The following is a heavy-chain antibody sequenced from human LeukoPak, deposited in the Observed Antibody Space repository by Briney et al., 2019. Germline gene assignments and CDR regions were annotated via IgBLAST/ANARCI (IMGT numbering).Heavy chain of an antibody. J-gene: IGHJ6*03. CDR2: IYYSGST. Sequence: PSETLSLTCTVSGGSISSYYWSWTRQPPGKGLEWIGYIYYSGSTNYNPSLKSRVTISVDTSKNQFSLKLSSVTAADTAVYYCASAGYSYGGDYYYMDVWGKGTTVTVSS. CDR1: GGSISSYY. D-gene: IGHD5-18*01. CDR3: ASAGYSYGGDYYYMDV. V-gene: IGHV4-59*08.